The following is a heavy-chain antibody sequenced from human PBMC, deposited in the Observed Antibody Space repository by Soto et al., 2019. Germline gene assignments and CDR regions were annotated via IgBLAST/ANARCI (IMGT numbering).Heavy chain of an antibody. J-gene: IGHJ3*02. CDR2: MNPNSGNT. D-gene: IGHD2-15*01. V-gene: IGHV1-8*01. CDR1: GYTFNSYD. Sequence: GASVKVSCKASGYTFNSYDINWVRQATGQGLEWMGWMNPNSGNTGYAQKFQGRVTMTRNTSISTAYMELSSLRSEDTAVYYCAIELVVVAATDAFDIWGQGTMVTVS. CDR3: AIELVVVAATDAFDI.